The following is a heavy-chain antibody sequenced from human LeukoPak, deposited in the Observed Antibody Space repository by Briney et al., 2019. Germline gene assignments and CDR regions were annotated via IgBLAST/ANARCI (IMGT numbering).Heavy chain of an antibody. J-gene: IGHJ3*02. CDR1: RLTLGSEF. V-gene: IGHV3-23*01. CDR2: ISGSGVST. D-gene: IGHD6-13*01. Sequence: PGGSLRLSSAACRLTLGSEFLTWVRQASGKGLEWVLSISGSGVSTYYADSVKGRFTISRDNAKNSLYLQINSLRAEDTALYYCARWWDSSSWLYSFDIWGQGTMVTASS. CDR3: ARWWDSSSWLYSFDI.